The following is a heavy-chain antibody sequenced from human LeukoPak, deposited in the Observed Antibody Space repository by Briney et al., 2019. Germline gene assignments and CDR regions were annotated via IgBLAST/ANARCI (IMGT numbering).Heavy chain of an antibody. J-gene: IGHJ5*02. D-gene: IGHD5-24*01. CDR1: GGSISSYY. CDR3: ARDADGWFDP. Sequence: PSETLSLTCTVSGGSISSYYWSWIRQPPGKGLEWIGYIYYSGSTNYNPSLKSRVTISVDTSKNQCSLKLSSVPAADTAVYYCARDADGWFDPWGQGTLVTVSS. V-gene: IGHV4-59*01. CDR2: IYYSGST.